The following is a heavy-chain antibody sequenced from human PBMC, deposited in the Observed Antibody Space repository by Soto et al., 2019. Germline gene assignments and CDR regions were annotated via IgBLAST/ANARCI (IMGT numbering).Heavy chain of an antibody. CDR2: IYYSGST. Sequence: SETLSLTCTVSGGSISSYYWSWIRQPPGKGLEWIGYIYYSGSTNYNPSLKSRVTISVDTSKNQLSLKLSSVTAADTAGYSWARRYGYYFDYWGREPW. D-gene: IGHD4-17*01. V-gene: IGHV4-59*08. J-gene: IGHJ4*02. CDR3: ARRYGYYFDY. CDR1: GGSISSYY.